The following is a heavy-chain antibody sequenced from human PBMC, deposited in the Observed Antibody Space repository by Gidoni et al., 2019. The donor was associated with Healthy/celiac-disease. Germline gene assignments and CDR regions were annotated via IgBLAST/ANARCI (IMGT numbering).Heavy chain of an antibody. CDR2: IYPGDSDT. CDR3: ASRGVGYCSGGSCYPTPFDI. J-gene: IGHJ3*02. D-gene: IGHD2-15*01. Sequence: EVQLVQSGAEVKKPGESLKISCKGSGYSFTSYWIGWVRQMPGKGLEWMGIIYPGDSDTRYSPSFQGQVTISAEKSISTAYLQWSSLKASDTAMYYCASRGVGYCSGGSCYPTPFDIWGQGTMVTVSS. V-gene: IGHV5-51*01. CDR1: GYSFTSYW.